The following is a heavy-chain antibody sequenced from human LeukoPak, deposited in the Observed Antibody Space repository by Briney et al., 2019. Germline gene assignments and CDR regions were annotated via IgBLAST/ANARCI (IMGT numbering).Heavy chain of an antibody. CDR1: GGSINSYY. CDR2: IYYTGGET. D-gene: IGHD5-18*01. Sequence: SETLSLTCTVSGGSINSYYWSWIRQPPGKGLEWIGYIYYTGGETNYNPSLKSRLTISVDTSKNQFSLMLTSVTAADTAVYYCARQPGATAAFDIWAKGTMVTVSS. J-gene: IGHJ3*02. CDR3: ARQPGATAAFDI. V-gene: IGHV4-59*08.